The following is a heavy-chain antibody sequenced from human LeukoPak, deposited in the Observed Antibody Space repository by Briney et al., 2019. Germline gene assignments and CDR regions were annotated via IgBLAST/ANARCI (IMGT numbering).Heavy chain of an antibody. V-gene: IGHV4-34*01. CDR3: ARGPTPSYFWGPYFDY. J-gene: IGHJ4*02. CDR2: INHSGST. D-gene: IGHD3-16*01. CDR1: GGSFSGYY. Sequence: SETLSLTCAVYGGSFSGYYWSWIRQPPGKGLEWIGEINHSGSTNYNPSLKSRVTISVDTSKNQFSLKLSSVTAADTAVYYCARGPTPSYFWGPYFDYWAQGTLVTVS.